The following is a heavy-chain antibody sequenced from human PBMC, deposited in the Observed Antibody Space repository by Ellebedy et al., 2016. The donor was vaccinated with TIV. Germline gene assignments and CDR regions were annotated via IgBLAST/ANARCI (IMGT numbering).Heavy chain of an antibody. Sequence: ASVKVSCKASGYTFTSYYMHWVRQAPGQGLEWMGIINPSGGSTSYAQKFQGRVTMTRDTSTSTVYMELSSLRSDDTAVYFCARDPPDVSAVGYSMDVWGQGTTVTVSS. CDR3: ARDPPDVSAVGYSMDV. CDR2: INPSGGST. D-gene: IGHD6-13*01. CDR1: GYTFTSYY. V-gene: IGHV1-46*01. J-gene: IGHJ6*02.